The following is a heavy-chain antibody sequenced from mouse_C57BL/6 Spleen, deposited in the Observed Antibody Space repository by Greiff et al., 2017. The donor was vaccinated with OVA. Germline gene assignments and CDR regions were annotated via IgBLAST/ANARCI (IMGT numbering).Heavy chain of an antibody. J-gene: IGHJ4*01. V-gene: IGHV5-17*01. Sequence: EVKLMEPGGGLVKPGGSLKLSCAASGFTFSDYGMHWVRQAPEQGLEWVAYISSGSSTIYYADTVKGRFTISRDNAKNTLFLQMTSLRSEDTAMYYCALYGNRYYYAMDYWGQGTSVTVSS. CDR1: GFTFSDYG. CDR3: ALYGNRYYYAMDY. CDR2: ISSGSSTI. D-gene: IGHD2-1*01.